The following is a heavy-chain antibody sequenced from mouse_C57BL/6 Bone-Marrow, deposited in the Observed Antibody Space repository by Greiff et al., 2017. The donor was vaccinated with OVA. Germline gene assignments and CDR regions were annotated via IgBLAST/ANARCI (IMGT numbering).Heavy chain of an antibody. D-gene: IGHD1-1*01. CDR1: GFSLTSYG. CDR3: ARRDYGSSRVPFAY. V-gene: IGHV2-2*01. CDR2: IWSGGST. J-gene: IGHJ3*01. Sequence: VQLQQSGPGLVQPSQSLSITCTVSGFSLTSYGVHWVRQSPGKGLEWLGVIWSGGSTDYNAAFISRLSISKDNSKSQVFFKMNSLQADDTAIYYCARRDYGSSRVPFAYWGQGTLVTVSA.